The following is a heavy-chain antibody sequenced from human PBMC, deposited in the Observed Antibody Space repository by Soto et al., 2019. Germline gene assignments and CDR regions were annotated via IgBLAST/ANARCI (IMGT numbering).Heavy chain of an antibody. CDR3: ARDYGDYSFDY. CDR1: GFTFSSYA. J-gene: IGHJ4*02. Sequence: GGSLRLSCATSGFTFSSYAMGWVRRAPGKGLEWVSAITGSGGSTYYADSVKGRFTISRDNSENTLYLQMNSLRAEDTAVYYCARDYGDYSFDYWGPGTLVTVS. CDR2: ITGSGGST. V-gene: IGHV3-23*01. D-gene: IGHD4-17*01.